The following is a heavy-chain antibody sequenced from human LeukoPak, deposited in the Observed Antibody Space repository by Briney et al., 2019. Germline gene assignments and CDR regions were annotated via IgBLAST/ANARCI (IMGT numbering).Heavy chain of an antibody. D-gene: IGHD3-10*01. CDR2: ISSSGSTI. CDR1: QFTFNGSW. J-gene: IGHJ4*02. V-gene: IGHV3-48*03. Sequence: GGSLRLSCADSQFTFNGSWMNWVRQAPGKGLEWVSYISSSGSTIYYADSVKGRFTISRDNAKNSLYLQMNSLRAEDTAVYYCARDSYYGSGSYEGYWGQGTLVTVSS. CDR3: ARDSYYGSGSYEGY.